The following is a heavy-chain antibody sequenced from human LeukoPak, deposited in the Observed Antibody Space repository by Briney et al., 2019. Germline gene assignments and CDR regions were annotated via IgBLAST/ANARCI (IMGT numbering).Heavy chain of an antibody. V-gene: IGHV4-34*01. Sequence: SGGSLRLSCAASGFTVSSNYMSWIRQPPGKGLEWIGEINHSGSTNYNPSLKSRVTISVGTSKNQFSLKLSSVTAADTAVYYCARGLGSSLRGAFDIWGQGTMVTVSS. J-gene: IGHJ3*02. CDR2: INHSGST. D-gene: IGHD6-6*01. CDR1: GFTVSSNY. CDR3: ARGLGSSLRGAFDI.